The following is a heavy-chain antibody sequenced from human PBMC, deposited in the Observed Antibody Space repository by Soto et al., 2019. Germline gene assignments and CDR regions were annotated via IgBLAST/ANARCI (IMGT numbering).Heavy chain of an antibody. CDR2: ISYDGSNK. V-gene: IGHV3-30*18. CDR3: AKAHYDFWSGYPPLRGMDV. J-gene: IGHJ6*02. CDR1: RFTFSSSG. Sequence: GGSLRLSRASSRFTFSSSGMHWVRQAPGKGLEWVAVISYDGSNKYYADSVKGRFTISRDNSKNTLYLQMNSLRAEDTAVYYCAKAHYDFWSGYPPLRGMDVWGQGTTVTVSS. D-gene: IGHD3-3*01.